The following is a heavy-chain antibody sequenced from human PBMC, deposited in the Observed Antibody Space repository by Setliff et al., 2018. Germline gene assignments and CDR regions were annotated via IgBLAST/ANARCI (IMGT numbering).Heavy chain of an antibody. CDR3: ARGRDFWSGYLVY. Sequence: ASVKVSCKASGYSLSNYVMNWVRQAPGQGLEWMGWIHTNTGNPTYAQGFTGRFVFSLDTSVSTAYLQISSLKAEDTAVYYCARGRDFWSGYLVYWGQGTLVTVSS. V-gene: IGHV7-4-1*02. CDR2: IHTNTGNP. J-gene: IGHJ4*02. CDR1: GYSLSNYV. D-gene: IGHD3-3*01.